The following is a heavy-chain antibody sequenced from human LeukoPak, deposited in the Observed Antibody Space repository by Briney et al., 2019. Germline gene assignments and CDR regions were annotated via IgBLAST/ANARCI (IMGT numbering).Heavy chain of an antibody. D-gene: IGHD6-19*01. CDR1: GGTFSSYA. J-gene: IGHJ4*02. V-gene: IGHV1-69*05. CDR2: IIPIFGTA. CDR3: ARNHRIAVAGTWINYFDY. Sequence: SVKVSYKASGGTFSSYAISWVRQAPGQGLEWMGGIIPIFGTANYAQKFQGRVTITTDESTSTAYMELSSLRSEDTAVYYCARNHRIAVAGTWINYFDYWGQGTLVTVSS.